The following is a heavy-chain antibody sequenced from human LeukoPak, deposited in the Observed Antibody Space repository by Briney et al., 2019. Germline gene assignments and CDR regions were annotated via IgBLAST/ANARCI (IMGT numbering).Heavy chain of an antibody. CDR1: VGSISSGSYY. J-gene: IGHJ6*03. CDR3: ASGGVVPATYYYYYYMDV. CDR2: IYTSGST. D-gene: IGHD2-2*01. Sequence: SQTLSLTCTVSVGSISSGSYYWSWIRQPAGKGLEWIGRIYTSGSTNYNPSLKSRVTISVDTSKNQFSLKLSSVTAADTAVYYCASGGVVPATYYYYYYMDVWGKGTTVTVSS. V-gene: IGHV4-61*02.